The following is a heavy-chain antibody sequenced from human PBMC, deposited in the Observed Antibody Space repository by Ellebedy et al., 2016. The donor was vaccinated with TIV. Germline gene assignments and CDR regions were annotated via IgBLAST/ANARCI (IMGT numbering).Heavy chain of an antibody. J-gene: IGHJ4*02. V-gene: IGHV3-33*01. CDR2: IWYDGSKK. D-gene: IGHD3-16*01. CDR3: ARVSGSFDYVGEFDY. CDR1: GFSFSYYG. Sequence: GGSLRLXXAAAGFSFSYYGMHWVRQAPGKGLEWVALIWYDGSKKYYADSVKGRFTVSRDNSKNTFYLQMNSLRVDDTAVYYCARVSGSFDYVGEFDYWGQGTLVPVSS.